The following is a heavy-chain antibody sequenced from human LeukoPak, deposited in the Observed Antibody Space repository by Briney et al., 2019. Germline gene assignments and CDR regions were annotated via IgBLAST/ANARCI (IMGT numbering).Heavy chain of an antibody. Sequence: RASVKVSCKASGYTFTGYYMHWVRQAPGQGLEWMGWINPNSGGTNYAQKFQGRVTMTRDTSISTAYMELSRLRSDDTAVYYCAGSSRYSIYYYYGMDVWGQGTTVTVSS. J-gene: IGHJ6*02. D-gene: IGHD5-18*01. V-gene: IGHV1-2*02. CDR2: INPNSGGT. CDR1: GYTFTGYY. CDR3: AGSSRYSIYYYYGMDV.